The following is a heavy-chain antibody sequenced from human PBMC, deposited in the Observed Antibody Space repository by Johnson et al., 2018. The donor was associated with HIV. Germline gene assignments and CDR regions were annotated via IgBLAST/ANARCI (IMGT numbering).Heavy chain of an antibody. J-gene: IGHJ3*02. CDR3: ARSQPEEYSSSSDAFDI. Sequence: VQLVESGGGLIQPGGSLRLPVAAPGFTVGTNYMSGVGQAPGKGLNWFSFIYSGGRTYYADSVKGRFTIPRDNSKNTLYLQLNSLRAEDTAVYYCARSQPEEYSSSSDAFDIWGQGTMVTVSS. V-gene: IGHV3-53*01. D-gene: IGHD6-6*01. CDR1: GFTVGTNY. CDR2: IYSGGRT.